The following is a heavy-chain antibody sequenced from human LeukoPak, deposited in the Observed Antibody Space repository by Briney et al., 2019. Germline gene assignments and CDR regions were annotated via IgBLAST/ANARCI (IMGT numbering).Heavy chain of an antibody. V-gene: IGHV3-21*01. CDR2: ISSSSSYI. J-gene: IGHJ6*02. CDR1: RFTFSSYS. CDR3: ARGNYYGMDV. Sequence: GGSLRLSCAASRFTFSSYSMNWVRQAPGKGLEWVSSISSSSSYIYYADSVKGRFTISRDNATLYLQMNSLRAEDTAVYYCARGNYYGMDVWGQGTTVTVSS.